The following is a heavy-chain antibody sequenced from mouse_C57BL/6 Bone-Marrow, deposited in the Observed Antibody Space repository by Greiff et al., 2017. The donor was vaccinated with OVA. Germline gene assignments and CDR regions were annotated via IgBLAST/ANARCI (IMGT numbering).Heavy chain of an antibody. V-gene: IGHV14-4*01. Sequence: EVKLMESGAELVRPGASVKLSCTASGFNIKDDYMHWVKQRPEQGLEWIGWIDPENGDTEYASKFQGKATITADTSSNTAYMQLSSLTSEDTAVYYCTTRSSGYSFAYWGQGTLVTVSS. CDR3: TTRSSGYSFAY. J-gene: IGHJ3*01. D-gene: IGHD3-2*02. CDR1: GFNIKDDY. CDR2: IDPENGDT.